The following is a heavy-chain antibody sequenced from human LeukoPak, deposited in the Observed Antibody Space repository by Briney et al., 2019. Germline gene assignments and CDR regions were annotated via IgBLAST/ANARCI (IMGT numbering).Heavy chain of an antibody. D-gene: IGHD6-13*01. CDR1: GFTVSSDY. CDR3: ARHNPYSSGWYCFDD. J-gene: IGHJ4*02. Sequence: GGSLRLSCAASGFTVSSDYMSWVRQAPGKGLEWVSVIYSGGSTYYADSVKGRFTISRDNSKNTLYLQMNSLRVEDTAVYYCARHNPYSSGWYCFDDWGQGTLVTVSS. V-gene: IGHV3-66*04. CDR2: IYSGGST.